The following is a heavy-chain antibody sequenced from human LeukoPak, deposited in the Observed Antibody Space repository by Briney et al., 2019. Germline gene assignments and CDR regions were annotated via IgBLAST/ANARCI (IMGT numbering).Heavy chain of an antibody. CDR3: ARGAYYYDSSGYYYYPSIDY. CDR2: ISAYIGNT. J-gene: IGHJ4*02. D-gene: IGHD3-22*01. Sequence: ASVKVSCKASGYTFTSYGISWVRQAPGQGLEWMGWISAYIGNTNYAQKLQGRVTMTTDTSTSTAYMELRSLRSDDTAVYYCARGAYYYDSSGYYYYPSIDYWGQGTLVTVSS. V-gene: IGHV1-18*01. CDR1: GYTFTSYG.